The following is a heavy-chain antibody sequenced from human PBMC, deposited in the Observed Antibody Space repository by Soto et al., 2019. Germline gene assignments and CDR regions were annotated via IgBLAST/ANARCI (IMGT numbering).Heavy chain of an antibody. CDR1: TFSFTTYN. CDR2: ISSSGTTI. D-gene: IGHD1-1*01. V-gene: IGHV3-48*01. CDR3: ARWENWNDYYFYGMGV. J-gene: IGHJ6*02. Sequence: EAQLVESGGGLVQPGGSLRLSCAATTFSFTTYNMNWVRQAPGKGLEWISYISSSGTTIYYADSVKGRFTISRDNAKNSLYLQMNSLRADDTAVYYCARWENWNDYYFYGMGVWGQGTTVTVSS.